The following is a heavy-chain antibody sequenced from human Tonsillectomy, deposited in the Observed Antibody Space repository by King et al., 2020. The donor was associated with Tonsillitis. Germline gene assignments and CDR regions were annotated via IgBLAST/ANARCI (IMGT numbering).Heavy chain of an antibody. CDR2: TKEDGSDK. J-gene: IGHJ4*02. Sequence: VQLVESGGGLVQPGGSLRLSCEASGFQFSNFWMTWVRQVPGKGLEWVANTKEDGSDKYYVDSVRGRFTISRDNVKNSLYLQMNSLRVEDTAVYYCVSPSQSTPDFWGQGTLVTVSS. CDR1: GFQFSNFW. V-gene: IGHV3-7*03. CDR3: VSPSQSTPDF.